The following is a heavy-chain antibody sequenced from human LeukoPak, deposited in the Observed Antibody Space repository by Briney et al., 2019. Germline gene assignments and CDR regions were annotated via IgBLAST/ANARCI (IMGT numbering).Heavy chain of an antibody. CDR3: AISHYYDFWSGYSIG. J-gene: IGHJ4*02. D-gene: IGHD3-3*01. CDR1: GFTFSSYA. Sequence: GGSLRLSCAASGFTFSSYAMSWVRQAPGKGLEWVSAISGSGGSTYYADSVKGRFTISRDNSKNTLYLQMNSLRAENTAVYYCAISHYYDFWSGYSIGWGQGTLVTVSS. V-gene: IGHV3-23*01. CDR2: ISGSGGST.